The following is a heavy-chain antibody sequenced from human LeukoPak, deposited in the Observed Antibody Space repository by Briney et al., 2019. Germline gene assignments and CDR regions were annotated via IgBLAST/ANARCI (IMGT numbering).Heavy chain of an antibody. CDR2: IYYSGST. Sequence: SETLSLTCTVSGGSISSSSYYWGWIRQPPGKGLEWIGSIYYSGSTYYNPSLKSRVTISVDTSKNQFSLKLSSVTAADTAVYYCARTTMVRGTYYMDVWGKGTTVTVSS. V-gene: IGHV4-39*07. D-gene: IGHD3-10*01. CDR1: GGSISSSSYY. CDR3: ARTTMVRGTYYMDV. J-gene: IGHJ6*03.